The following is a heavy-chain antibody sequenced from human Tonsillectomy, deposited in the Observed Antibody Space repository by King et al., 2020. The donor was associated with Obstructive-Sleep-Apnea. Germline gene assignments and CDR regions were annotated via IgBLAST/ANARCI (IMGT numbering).Heavy chain of an antibody. CDR2: IDWDDDK. J-gene: IGHJ3*02. CDR1: GFSLSTSEMC. Sequence: TLQESGPALVKPPQTLTLTCTFSGFSLSTSEMCVNWIRQPPGKALEWLALIDWDDDKYYSTSLKTRLTISKDTSKNQVVLTMTNMDPVDTATYYCARTTYYYDSSDYTYAFDIWGQGTMVTVSS. V-gene: IGHV2-70*01. D-gene: IGHD3-22*01. CDR3: ARTTYYYDSSDYTYAFDI.